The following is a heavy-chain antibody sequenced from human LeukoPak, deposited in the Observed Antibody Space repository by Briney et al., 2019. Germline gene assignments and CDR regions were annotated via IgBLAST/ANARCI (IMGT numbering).Heavy chain of an antibody. CDR2: ISGSGGST. Sequence: QAGGSLRLSCAASGFTFSSYAMSWVRQAPGKGLEWVSTISGSGGSTDYAESVKGRLTISRDNSKNTLYLQMNSLRAEDTAVYYCAKEQQLWLLGYFDYWGQGALVTVSS. CDR3: AKEQQLWLLGYFDY. D-gene: IGHD5-18*01. CDR1: GFTFSSYA. J-gene: IGHJ4*02. V-gene: IGHV3-23*01.